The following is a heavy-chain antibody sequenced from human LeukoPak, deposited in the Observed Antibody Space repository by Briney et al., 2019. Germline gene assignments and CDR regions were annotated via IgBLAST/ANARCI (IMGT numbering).Heavy chain of an antibody. CDR1: GFTFSDYS. V-gene: IGHV3-21*01. CDR3: VREARESGGFDY. Sequence: GGSLRLSCTTSGFTFSDYSVNWVRQAPGKGLEWVSSINSRSSYIFYADSVKGRFTVSRDNAKNSLYLQMNSLRAEDTAVYYCVREARESGGFDYWGQGTLVTVSS. D-gene: IGHD5-24*01. J-gene: IGHJ4*02. CDR2: INSRSSYI.